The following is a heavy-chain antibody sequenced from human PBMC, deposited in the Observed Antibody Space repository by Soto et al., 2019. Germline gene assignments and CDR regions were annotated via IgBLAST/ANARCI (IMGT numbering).Heavy chain of an antibody. CDR1: GFSFRDHS. CDR3: ARLPKGSVVTG. J-gene: IGHJ4*01. V-gene: IGHV3-48*02. D-gene: IGHD2-21*02. Sequence: GSLRLSCVGSGFSFRDHSMNWVRQPPGKGLQWISYISSSSENIYYADSVKGRFTVSRDNAKNTLFLQMNSLRDDDSAIYYCARLPKGSVVTGWGQGSLVTVSS. CDR2: ISSSSENI.